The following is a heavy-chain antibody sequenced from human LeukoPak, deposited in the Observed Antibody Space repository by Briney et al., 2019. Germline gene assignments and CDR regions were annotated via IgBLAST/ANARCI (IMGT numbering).Heavy chain of an antibody. CDR3: ARDFLGSSWYASGDNWFDP. CDR2: ISSSGSTI. J-gene: IGHJ5*02. V-gene: IGHV3-11*01. CDR1: GFTFSDYY. Sequence: GSLRLSCAVSGFTFSDYYMSWIRQAPGKGLEWVSYISSSGSTIYYADSVKGRFTISRDNAKNSLYLQMSSLRAEDTAVYYCARDFLGSSWYASGDNWFDPWGQGTLVTVSS. D-gene: IGHD6-13*01.